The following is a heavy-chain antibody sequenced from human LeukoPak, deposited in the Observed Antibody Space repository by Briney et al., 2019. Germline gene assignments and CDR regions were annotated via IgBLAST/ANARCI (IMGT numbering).Heavy chain of an antibody. CDR1: GFTFSSYS. D-gene: IGHD3-22*01. CDR2: ISSSSSYI. V-gene: IGHV3-21*01. J-gene: IGHJ4*02. CDR3: ARSSSGYPYYFVY. Sequence: GGSLRLSCAASGFTFSSYSMNWVRQAPGKGLEWVSSISSSSSYIYYADSVKGRFTISRDNAKNSLYLQMNSLRAEDTAVYYCARSSSGYPYYFVYWGQGTLVTVSS.